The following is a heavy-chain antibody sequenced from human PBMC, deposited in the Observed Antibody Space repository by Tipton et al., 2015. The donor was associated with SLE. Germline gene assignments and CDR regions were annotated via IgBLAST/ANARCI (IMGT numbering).Heavy chain of an antibody. Sequence: SLRLSCAASGFTFSSYWMSWVRQAPGKGLEWVANIKQDGSEKYYVDSVKGRFTISRDNAKNSLYLQMNSLRAEDTAMYYCARRRSVDTATPYYYYYYYMDVWGTGTTVTVSS. J-gene: IGHJ6*03. CDR1: GFTFSSYW. CDR2: IKQDGSEK. D-gene: IGHD5-18*01. CDR3: ARRRSVDTATPYYYYYYYMDV. V-gene: IGHV3-7*03.